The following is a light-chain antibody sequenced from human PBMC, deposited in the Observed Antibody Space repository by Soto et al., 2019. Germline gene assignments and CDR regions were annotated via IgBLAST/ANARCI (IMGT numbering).Light chain of an antibody. CDR3: SSYKSNSALVV. CDR1: SSDVGGYNY. J-gene: IGLJ2*01. V-gene: IGLV2-14*01. Sequence: QSALTQPASVSGSPGQSITISCTGTSSDVGGYNYVSWYQQHPGKAPKLMIYDVSNRPSGVSNRFSGSKSGNTASLTISGLQDEDEADYYCSSYKSNSALVVFGGGTKLTVL. CDR2: DVS.